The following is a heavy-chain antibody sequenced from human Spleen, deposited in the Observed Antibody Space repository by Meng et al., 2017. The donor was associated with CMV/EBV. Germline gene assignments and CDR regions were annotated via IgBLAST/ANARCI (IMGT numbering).Heavy chain of an antibody. CDR1: GFTVSSNY. CDR3: ARGKGWFDP. J-gene: IGHJ5*02. V-gene: IGHV3-7*01. Sequence: GESLKISCAASGFTVSSNYMSWVRQAPGKGLEWVANIKQDGSEKYYVDSVKGRFTISRDNAKNSLYLQMNSLRAEDTAVYYCARGKGWFDPWGQGTLVTVSS. CDR2: IKQDGSEK.